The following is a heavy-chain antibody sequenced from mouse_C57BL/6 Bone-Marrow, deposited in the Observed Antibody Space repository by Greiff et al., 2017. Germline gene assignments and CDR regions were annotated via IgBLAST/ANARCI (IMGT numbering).Heavy chain of an antibody. CDR1: GFNIKDDY. CDR3: TTYDYGGYFDV. Sequence: VQLQQSGAELVRPGASVKLSCTASGFNIKDDYMHWVKQRPEQGLEWIGWIDPENGDTEYASKFQGKATITADTSSNTAYLQLSSLTSEDTAVYYCTTYDYGGYFDVWGTGTTVTVSS. J-gene: IGHJ1*03. D-gene: IGHD2-4*01. V-gene: IGHV14-4*01. CDR2: IDPENGDT.